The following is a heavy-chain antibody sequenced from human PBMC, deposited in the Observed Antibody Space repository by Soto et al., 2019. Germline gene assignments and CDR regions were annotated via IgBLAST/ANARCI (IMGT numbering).Heavy chain of an antibody. CDR3: ARRSGYDLRLIAFDI. CDR1: GFTFSRSE. D-gene: IGHD5-12*01. J-gene: IGHJ3*02. Sequence: LRLSCAASGFTFSRSEFHWVRQATEKGLEWVSAIGIPGDTYYSDSVKGRFTISRENGKNSLYLQMNSLRAEDTAVYYCARRSGYDLRLIAFDIWGQGTMVTVSS. CDR2: IGIPGDT. V-gene: IGHV3-13*01.